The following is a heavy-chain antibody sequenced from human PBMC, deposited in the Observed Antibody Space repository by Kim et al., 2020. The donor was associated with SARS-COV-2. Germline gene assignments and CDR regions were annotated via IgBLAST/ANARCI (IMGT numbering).Heavy chain of an antibody. Sequence: GGSLRLSCAASGFSFSSQTLHWVRQAPGKGLEWVAVISYDGSNQYYSDSVKGRFTISRDNSRNTVYLQMISLRAEDTAVYYCAPTSTVTTLGSGFDSGGQGTLVPVFS. V-gene: IGHV3-30*04. CDR1: GFSFSSQT. J-gene: IGHJ5*01. CDR3: APTSTVTTLGSGFDS. CDR2: ISYDGSNQ. D-gene: IGHD4-17*01.